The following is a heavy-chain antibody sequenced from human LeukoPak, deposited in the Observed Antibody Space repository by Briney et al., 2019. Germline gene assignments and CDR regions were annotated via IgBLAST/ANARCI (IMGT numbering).Heavy chain of an antibody. V-gene: IGHV3-21*01. Sequence: NPGGSLRLSCAASGFTFSSYSMNWVRQAPGEGLEWVSSISSSSSYIYYADSVKGRFTISRDNAKNSLYLQMNSLRAEDTAVYYCARDGLVGATPADYWGQGTLVTVSS. CDR1: GFTFSSYS. CDR2: ISSSSSYI. CDR3: ARDGLVGATPADY. D-gene: IGHD1-26*01. J-gene: IGHJ4*02.